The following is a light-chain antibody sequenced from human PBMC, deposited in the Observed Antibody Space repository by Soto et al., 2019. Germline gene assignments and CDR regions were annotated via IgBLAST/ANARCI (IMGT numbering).Light chain of an antibody. V-gene: IGKV1-5*03. Sequence: DIQMTQSPSTLSASVGDRVTITCRASQSISSWLAWYQQKPGKAPKILIYKASNLESGVPSRFSGSGSGTEFTLTISGLQPDDFATYYCQHYNSYPLTFGQGTRLEIK. CDR3: QHYNSYPLT. CDR1: QSISSW. CDR2: KAS. J-gene: IGKJ2*01.